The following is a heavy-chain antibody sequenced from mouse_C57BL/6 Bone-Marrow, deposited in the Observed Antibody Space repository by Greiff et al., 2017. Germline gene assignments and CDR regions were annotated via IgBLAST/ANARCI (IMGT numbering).Heavy chain of an antibody. CDR3: ARWGVYYGYYPYAIDY. D-gene: IGHD2-1*01. CDR1: GYTFTSYW. V-gene: IGHV1-64*01. CDR2: IHPNSGST. J-gene: IGHJ4*01. Sequence: VQLQQPGAELVKPGASVKLSCKASGYTFTSYWMHWVKQRPGQGLEWIGMIHPNSGSTNYNEKFKSKATLTVDKSSSTAYMQLSSLTSEDSAVYYSARWGVYYGYYPYAIDYWYRGTSVTVSA.